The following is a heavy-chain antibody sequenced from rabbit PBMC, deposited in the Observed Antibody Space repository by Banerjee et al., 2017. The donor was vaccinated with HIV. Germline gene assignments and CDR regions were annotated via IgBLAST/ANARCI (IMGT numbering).Heavy chain of an antibody. J-gene: IGHJ4*01. Sequence: QEQLVESGGGLVKPGRSLTLTCTASGFSFSSYYYMCGVRQAPGKGLEWIGCINTGSGGSTYYASWAKGRFTISKTSSTTVTLQMTSLTAADTATYFCARDLAGVIGWNFGLWGPGTLVTVS. CDR2: INTGSGGST. V-gene: IGHV1S45*01. CDR3: ARDLAGVIGWNFGL. D-gene: IGHD4-1*01. CDR1: GFSFSSYYY.